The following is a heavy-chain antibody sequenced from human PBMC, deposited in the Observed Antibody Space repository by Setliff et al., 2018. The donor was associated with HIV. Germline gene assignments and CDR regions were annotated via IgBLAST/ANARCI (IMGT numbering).Heavy chain of an antibody. V-gene: IGHV1-46*01. CDR2: INLSSGAT. D-gene: IGHD6-19*01. J-gene: IGHJ6*02. CDR3: ARDRSSGWSFYYGMDV. CDR1: GDTFTTYF. Sequence: ASVKVSCKAPGDTFTTYFMHWVRQAPGQGLEWMGIINLSSGATTYAQRFQGRVTMTSDTSTSTVYMELSSLTSEDTAVYYCARDRSSGWSFYYGMDVWGQGTTVTAP.